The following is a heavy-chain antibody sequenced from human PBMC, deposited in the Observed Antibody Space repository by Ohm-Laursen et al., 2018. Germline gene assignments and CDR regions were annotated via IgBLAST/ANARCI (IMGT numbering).Heavy chain of an antibody. CDR3: AASTVTGGRHFDY. CDR2: IVVGSGNT. Sequence: SVTVSCKASGFTFTSSAVQWVRQARGQRLEWQGWIVVGSGNTNHAQKFQERVTITRDMSTSTAYMELSSLRSEDTAVYYRAASTVTGGRHFDYWGQGTLVTVSS. D-gene: IGHD4-17*01. V-gene: IGHV1-58*01. J-gene: IGHJ4*02. CDR1: GFTFTSSA.